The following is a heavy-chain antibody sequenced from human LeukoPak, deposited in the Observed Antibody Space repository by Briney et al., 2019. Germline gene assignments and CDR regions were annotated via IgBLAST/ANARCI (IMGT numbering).Heavy chain of an antibody. Sequence: GGSLRLSCAASRFTFSRYAMNWVRQAPGKGLEWVSAISGSGGSTYYADSVKGRFTISRDNSKNTLYLQMNSLRVEDTAVYYCAKNPQFYYDSSGFFEYWGQGTLVTVSS. J-gene: IGHJ4*02. V-gene: IGHV3-23*01. CDR2: ISGSGGST. CDR3: AKNPQFYYDSSGFFEY. D-gene: IGHD3-22*01. CDR1: RFTFSRYA.